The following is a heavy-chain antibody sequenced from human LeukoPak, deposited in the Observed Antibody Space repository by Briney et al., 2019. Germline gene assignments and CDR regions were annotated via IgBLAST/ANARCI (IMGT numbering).Heavy chain of an antibody. CDR1: GFAFSSYA. Sequence: GGSLRLSCAASGFAFSSYAMSWVRQAPGKGLEWVSAISGSGGSTYYADSVKGRFTISRDNSKNTLYLQMNSLRAEDTAVYYCAKDQHGSGSYSVYWGQGTLVTVSS. V-gene: IGHV3-23*01. CDR3: AKDQHGSGSYSVY. CDR2: ISGSGGST. D-gene: IGHD3-10*01. J-gene: IGHJ4*02.